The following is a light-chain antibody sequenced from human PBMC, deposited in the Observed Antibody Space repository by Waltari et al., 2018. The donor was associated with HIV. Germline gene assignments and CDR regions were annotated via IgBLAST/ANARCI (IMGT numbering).Light chain of an antibody. V-gene: IGLV2-8*01. J-gene: IGLJ2*01. Sequence: QSALTQPPSASGSPGPSVTVPCTGTSRDIGSFNYVPWYQQHPGKAPKLLIYDVNKRPSGVPDRFSASKSGATASLTVSGLLAEDEADYYCAAYAGNNIVIFGGGTKVTV. CDR2: DVN. CDR1: SRDIGSFNY. CDR3: AAYAGNNIVI.